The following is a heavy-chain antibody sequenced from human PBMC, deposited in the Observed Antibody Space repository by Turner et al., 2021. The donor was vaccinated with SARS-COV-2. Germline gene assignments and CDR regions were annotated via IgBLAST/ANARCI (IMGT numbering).Heavy chain of an antibody. J-gene: IGHJ4*02. D-gene: IGHD3-22*01. Sequence: EVQLVESGGGLVKPGGSLRLSRAASGFIYSSYSMNWVRQAPGKGLECVSSISSSSSYIYYADSLKGRFTISRDNAKNSLYLQMNSLRAEDTAVYYCAGWTSYYYDNSGYYPAQFDYWGQGTLVTVSS. V-gene: IGHV3-21*01. CDR2: ISSSSSYI. CDR1: GFIYSSYS. CDR3: AGWTSYYYDNSGYYPAQFDY.